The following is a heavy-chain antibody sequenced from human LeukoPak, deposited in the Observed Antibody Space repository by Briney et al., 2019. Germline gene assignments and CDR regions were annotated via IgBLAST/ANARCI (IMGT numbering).Heavy chain of an antibody. CDR3: ARDRPGDTARGYDY. J-gene: IGHJ4*02. D-gene: IGHD5-18*01. CDR2: INPNSGGT. V-gene: IGHV1-2*02. Sequence: ASVEVSCKASGYTFTGYYMHWVRQAPGQGLEWMGWINPNSGGTNYAQKFQSRVTMTRDTSISTAYMELSRLRSDDTAVYYCARDRPGDTARGYDYWGQGTLVTVSS. CDR1: GYTFTGYY.